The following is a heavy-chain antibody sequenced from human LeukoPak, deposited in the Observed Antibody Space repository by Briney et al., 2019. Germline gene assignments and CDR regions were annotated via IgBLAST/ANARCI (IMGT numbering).Heavy chain of an antibody. Sequence: PSETLSLTCTVSGGSISSYYWSWIRQPPGKGLEWIGYIYCSGSTNYNPSLKSRVTISVDTSKNQFSLKLSSVTAADTAVYYCARVRRRVYYFDYWGQGTLVTVSS. CDR1: GGSISSYY. CDR3: ARVRRRVYYFDY. J-gene: IGHJ4*02. V-gene: IGHV4-59*01. CDR2: IYCSGST.